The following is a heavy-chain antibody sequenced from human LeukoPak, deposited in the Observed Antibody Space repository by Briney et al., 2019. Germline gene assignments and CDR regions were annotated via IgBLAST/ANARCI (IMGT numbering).Heavy chain of an antibody. V-gene: IGHV3-21*01. CDR2: ISSSSSYI. CDR1: GFTFSSYS. D-gene: IGHD1-20*01. J-gene: IGHJ4*02. Sequence: GGSLRLSCAASGFTFSSYSMNWVRQAPGKGLELVSSISSSSSYIYYADSVKGRFTISRDNAKNSLYLQMNSLRAEDTAVYYCALRSNRYNWNPKFDYWGQGTLVTVSS. CDR3: ALRSNRYNWNPKFDY.